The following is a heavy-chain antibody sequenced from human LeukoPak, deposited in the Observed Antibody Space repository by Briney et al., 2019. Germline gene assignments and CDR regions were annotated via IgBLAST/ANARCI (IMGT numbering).Heavy chain of an antibody. J-gene: IGHJ6*03. CDR1: GGSISSSSYY. CDR3: ARHVSSGYSLGYYYYYYMDV. CDR2: TYYSGST. V-gene: IGHV4-39*01. Sequence: SETLSLTCSVSGGSISSSSYYWGWIRQPPGKGLEWIGSTYYSGSTYYNPSLKSRVTISVDTSKNQFSLKLSSVTAADTAVYYCARHVSSGYSLGYYYYYYMDVWGKGTTVTVSS. D-gene: IGHD3-22*01.